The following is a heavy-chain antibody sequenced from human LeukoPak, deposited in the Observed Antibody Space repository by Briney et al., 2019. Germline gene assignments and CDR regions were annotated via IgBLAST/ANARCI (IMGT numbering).Heavy chain of an antibody. D-gene: IGHD3-22*01. CDR3: AKGSSGYFADL. CDR1: GFIFNNFG. J-gene: IGHJ5*02. V-gene: IGHV3-23*01. CDR2: ISNDGGGT. Sequence: GGSLRLSCTASGFIFNNFGLMWVRQAPGKGLEWVSAISNDGGGTTYADFVKGRFTISRDNSKNTLFLQMNSLRAEDTALYYCAKGSSGYFADLWGRGTLVTVSS.